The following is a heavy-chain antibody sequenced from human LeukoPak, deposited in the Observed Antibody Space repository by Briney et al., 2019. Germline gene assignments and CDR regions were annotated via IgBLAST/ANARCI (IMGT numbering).Heavy chain of an antibody. J-gene: IGHJ4*02. V-gene: IGHV4-34*01. D-gene: IGHD5-18*01. CDR3: ASGGGIQLWTPPNY. Sequence: KSSETLSLTCAVYGGSFSGYYWSWIRRPPGKGLEWIGEINHSGSTNYNPSLKSRVTISVDTSKNQFSLKLSSVTAADTAVYYCASGGGIQLWTPPNYWGQGTLVTVSS. CDR2: INHSGST. CDR1: GGSFSGYY.